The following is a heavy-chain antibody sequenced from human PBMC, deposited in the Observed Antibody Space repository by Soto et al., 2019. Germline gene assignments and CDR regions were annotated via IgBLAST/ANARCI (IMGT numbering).Heavy chain of an antibody. Sequence: SETLSLTCTVSGGSIDNYEYYWTWIHQPPGKGLEWVGYIYYSGRTNYNPSLNSRLTISLDTSKNQFSLRLTSVSAADTAMYYCARDRSNSPDYFDYWGQGTLVTVSS. CDR1: GGSIDNYEYY. CDR3: ARDRSNSPDYFDY. J-gene: IGHJ4*02. D-gene: IGHD6-6*01. CDR2: IYYSGRT. V-gene: IGHV4-30-4*01.